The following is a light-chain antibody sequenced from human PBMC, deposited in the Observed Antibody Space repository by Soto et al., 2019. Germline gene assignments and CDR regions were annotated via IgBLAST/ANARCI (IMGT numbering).Light chain of an antibody. CDR1: QSVSSSY. Sequence: IVLTQTPRTLSLSPGDRRTLSCKARQSVSSSYLAWYQQDSGEAPXXLXYGASSRATGIPDRFSGSVSPTDFTRTISRLEPEEFAGYYCEQYGSSEDKGTFGQGTKVENK. J-gene: IGKJ1*01. V-gene: IGKV3-20*01. CDR2: GAS. CDR3: EQYGSSEDKGT.